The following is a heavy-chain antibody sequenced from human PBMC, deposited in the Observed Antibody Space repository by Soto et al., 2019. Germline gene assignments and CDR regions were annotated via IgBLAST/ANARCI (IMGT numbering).Heavy chain of an antibody. CDR1: VGSISGTNW. V-gene: IGHV4-4*02. CDR2: FYHSGYTRT. Sequence: QVQLQESGPGLVKPSGTLSLNCAVSVGSISGTNWRGWVRQPPGEGLEWIGEFYHSGYTRTNYNPSHKSRGTISLHETETRLSLVFTSVTDADTAVYFCASHVTMSGTRGFDYWGQGILVTASS. J-gene: IGHJ4*02. CDR3: ASHVTMSGTRGFDY. D-gene: IGHD6-13*01.